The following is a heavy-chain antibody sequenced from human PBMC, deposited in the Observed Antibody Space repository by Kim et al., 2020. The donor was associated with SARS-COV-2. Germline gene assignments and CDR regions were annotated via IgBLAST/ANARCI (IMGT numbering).Heavy chain of an antibody. D-gene: IGHD3-3*01. V-gene: IGHV3-23*01. Sequence: GGSLRLFCAASAFSNDAVTWLRQAPGKGPECVSIIGGGGNTHYAGSVMGRFTISRDSSRNTVFLQLNSLRADHTAIYYCARGGLTSGFDYWRQGTLGTVS. J-gene: IGHJ4*02. CDR2: IIGGGGNT. CDR1: AFSNDA. CDR3: ARGGLTSGFDY.